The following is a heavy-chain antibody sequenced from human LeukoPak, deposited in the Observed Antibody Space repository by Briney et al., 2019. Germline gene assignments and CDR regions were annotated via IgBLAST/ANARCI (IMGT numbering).Heavy chain of an antibody. V-gene: IGHV4-39*02. D-gene: IGHD3-10*01. Sequence: SETLSLTCTVSSASITSNPYFWAWLRPAPGKGLEWVATISYAGTTYYHPSLKSRVTVSVSTYKNDFFLKLSSVTAADTAVYYCAAKSADDNTLGSSYKVWGQGTLVTVSS. CDR1: SASITSNPYF. CDR2: ISYAGTT. CDR3: AAKSADDNTLGSSYKV. J-gene: IGHJ4*02.